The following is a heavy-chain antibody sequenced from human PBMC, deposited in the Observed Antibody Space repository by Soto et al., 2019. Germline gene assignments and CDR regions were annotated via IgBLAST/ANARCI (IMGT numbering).Heavy chain of an antibody. CDR2: IDAGGDII. J-gene: IGHJ6*02. D-gene: IGHD4-17*01. CDR1: GFTLSSYH. Sequence: HPGGSLRLSCAASGFTLSSYHMDWVRQAPGKGLEWVSFIDAGGDIIFYADSVKGRFTISRDNAKNSLYLQMDSLRAEDTAVYYCARDGSTWTTHYHYAMDVWGQGTTVTVSS. V-gene: IGHV3-48*03. CDR3: ARDGSTWTTHYHYAMDV.